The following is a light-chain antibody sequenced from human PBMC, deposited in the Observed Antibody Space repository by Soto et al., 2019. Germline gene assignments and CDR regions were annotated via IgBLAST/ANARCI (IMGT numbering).Light chain of an antibody. CDR3: QQYDNLPIT. Sequence: DIQLTQYTSTLSRAVGDRVTITCRASQTISSWLAWYQQKPGKAPKLLIYDASNLETGVPSRFSGSGSGTDFTFTISSLQPEDIATYYCQQYDNLPITFGQGTRLEIK. CDR1: QTISSW. V-gene: IGKV1-33*01. J-gene: IGKJ5*01. CDR2: DAS.